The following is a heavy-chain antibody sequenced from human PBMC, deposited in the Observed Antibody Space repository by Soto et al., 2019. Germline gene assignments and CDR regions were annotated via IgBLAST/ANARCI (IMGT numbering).Heavy chain of an antibody. D-gene: IGHD1-26*01. CDR1: GFIFTSYS. J-gene: IGHJ4*02. Sequence: EVQLVESGGGLVQPGGSLRLSCAASGFIFTSYSMNWFRQAPGKGLEWLSYIRIDSNHIGYADSVRGRFTISSDIAKNSLYLQMNSLRDEDTAGYYCARDLSYAFDYWGQGTLVTVSS. CDR3: ARDLSYAFDY. V-gene: IGHV3-48*02. CDR2: IRIDSNHI.